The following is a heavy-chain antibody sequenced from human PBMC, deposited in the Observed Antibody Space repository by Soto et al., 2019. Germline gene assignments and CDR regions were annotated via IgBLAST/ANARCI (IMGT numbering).Heavy chain of an antibody. J-gene: IGHJ4*02. CDR3: ARYSYYYDSSGYRPLDY. Sequence: QVQLQESGPGLVKPSQTLSLTCTVSGGSISSGDYYWSWIRQPPGKGLEWIGYIYYSGSTYYNPSLKXRXTXSXXTSKNQFSLKLSSLTAAATAVYYCARYSYYYDSSGYRPLDYWGQGTLVTVSS. CDR1: GGSISSGDYY. V-gene: IGHV4-30-4*01. CDR2: IYYSGST. D-gene: IGHD3-22*01.